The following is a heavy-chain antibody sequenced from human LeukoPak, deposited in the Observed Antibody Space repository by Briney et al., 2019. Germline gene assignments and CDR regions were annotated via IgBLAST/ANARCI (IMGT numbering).Heavy chain of an antibody. Sequence: ASVKVSCKPSGYTFTGYYLHWVRQAPGQALEWMGWMNPNTGATMYAQKFQDRGSMSRDTSSSTAYMDLTSLRSDDTAVYFCARDRVGSGWPRPYYFEFWGQGTLVTVSS. CDR3: ARDRVGSGWPRPYYFEF. CDR1: GYTFTGYY. D-gene: IGHD6-19*01. V-gene: IGHV1-2*02. CDR2: MNPNTGAT. J-gene: IGHJ4*02.